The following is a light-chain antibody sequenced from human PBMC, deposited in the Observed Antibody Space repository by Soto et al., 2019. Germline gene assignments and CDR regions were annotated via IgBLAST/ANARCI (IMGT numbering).Light chain of an antibody. CDR2: LGS. V-gene: IGKV2-28*01. CDR3: MPALQTPPYT. Sequence: DIVMTQSPLSLPVTPGEPASISCRSSQSLLHSNGYNYLDWYLQKPGQSPQLLIYLGSNRASGVPNRVSGSGSGTDFTLNISRVEAEDVGVYYCMPALQTPPYTFGQGTKLEIK. J-gene: IGKJ2*01. CDR1: QSLLHSNGYNY.